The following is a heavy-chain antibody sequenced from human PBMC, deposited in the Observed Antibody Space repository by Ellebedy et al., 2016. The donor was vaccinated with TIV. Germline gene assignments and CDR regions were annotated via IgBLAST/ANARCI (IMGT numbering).Heavy chain of an antibody. D-gene: IGHD3-16*01. CDR3: ANEFVLGSIDY. CDR2: INSDGSST. Sequence: PGGSLRLSCAASGFTFSSYWMHWVRQAPGKGLVWVSRINSDGSSTSYADSVKGRFTISRDNSKNTLYLQMNSLRAEDTAVYYCANEFVLGSIDYWGQGTLVTVSS. J-gene: IGHJ4*02. CDR1: GFTFSSYW. V-gene: IGHV3-74*01.